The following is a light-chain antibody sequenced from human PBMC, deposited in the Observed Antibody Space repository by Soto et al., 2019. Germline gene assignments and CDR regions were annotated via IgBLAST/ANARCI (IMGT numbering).Light chain of an antibody. CDR3: QQYGSSPRT. J-gene: IGKJ1*01. CDR2: GAS. V-gene: IGKV3-20*01. Sequence: IVLTQSPGTLSLSPGERATLSCRASQSVSNSYLAWYQQKPGQAPRLLIYGASSRATGIPDRFSGSGSGTDFTLTITRLEPEDFVVYYCQQYGSSPRTFGQGTKVEI. CDR1: QSVSNSY.